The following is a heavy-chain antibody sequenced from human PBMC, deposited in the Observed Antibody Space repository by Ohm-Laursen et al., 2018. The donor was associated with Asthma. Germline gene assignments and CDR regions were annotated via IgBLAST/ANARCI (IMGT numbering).Heavy chain of an antibody. V-gene: IGHV1-2*06. D-gene: IGHD2-21*01. Sequence: GASVKVSCKASGGTFSSYAISWVRQAPGQGLEWMGRINPDSGGTNYAQKFQGRVTMTRETSTTTASMELSRLRSDDTAVYYCARVAYCGGDCSSQYYYGMDVWGQGTAVTVSS. CDR3: ARVAYCGGDCSSQYYYGMDV. J-gene: IGHJ6*02. CDR2: INPDSGGT. CDR1: GGTFSSYA.